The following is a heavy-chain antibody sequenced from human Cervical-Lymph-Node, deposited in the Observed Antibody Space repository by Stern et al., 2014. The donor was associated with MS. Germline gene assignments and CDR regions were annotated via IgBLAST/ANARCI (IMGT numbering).Heavy chain of an antibody. J-gene: IGHJ4*02. CDR3: ARDTSSPERSDW. V-gene: IGHV3-53*01. CDR1: GFTVSRDY. Sequence: VQLVQSGGGVIQPGGSLRLSCTASGFTVSRDYMTWVRPAPGKGLEWVSIITNVGISFYTDSVKCRFTISRDDSKNTVYLHMTSLRAEDTAMYYCARDTSSPERSDWWGQGTLVTVSS. D-gene: IGHD1-1*01. CDR2: ITNVGIS.